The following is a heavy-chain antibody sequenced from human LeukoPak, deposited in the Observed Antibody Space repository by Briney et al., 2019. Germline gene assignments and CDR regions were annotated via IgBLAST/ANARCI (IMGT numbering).Heavy chain of an antibody. CDR1: GFTFSSYA. J-gene: IGHJ4*02. Sequence: TGGSLRLSCAASGFTFSSYAMHWVRQAPGKGLEWVAVISYDGSNKYYADSVKGRFTISRDNSKNTLYLQMNSLRAEDTAVYYCAKDQYYYGSGSYLDYWGQGTLVTVSS. D-gene: IGHD3-10*01. CDR2: ISYDGSNK. CDR3: AKDQYYYGSGSYLDY. V-gene: IGHV3-30*04.